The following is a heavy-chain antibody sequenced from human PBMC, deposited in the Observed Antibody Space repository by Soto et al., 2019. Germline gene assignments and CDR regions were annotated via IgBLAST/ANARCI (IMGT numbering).Heavy chain of an antibody. CDR3: ARERGKGYCTNGVCYIAPDAFDI. D-gene: IGHD2-8*01. CDR2: INAGNGNT. Sequence: ASVKVSCKASGYTFTSYAMHWVRQAPGQRLEWMGWINAGNGNTKYSQKFQGRVTITRDTSASTAYMELSSLRSEDTAVYYCARERGKGYCTNGVCYIAPDAFDIWGQGTMVTVSS. CDR1: GYTFTSYA. V-gene: IGHV1-3*01. J-gene: IGHJ3*02.